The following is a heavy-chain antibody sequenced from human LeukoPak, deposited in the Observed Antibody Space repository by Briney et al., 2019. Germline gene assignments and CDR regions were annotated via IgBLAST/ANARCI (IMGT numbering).Heavy chain of an antibody. D-gene: IGHD1-26*01. J-gene: IGHJ4*02. CDR2: ISYDGSNK. CDR1: GFTFSSYG. CDR3: AKEDIEGGAIDY. Sequence: GRSLRLSCAASGFTFSSYGMHWVRQAPGKGLKWVAVISYDGSNKYYADSVKGRFTISRDNSKNTLYLQMNSLRAEDTAVYYCAKEDIEGGAIDYWGQGTLVTVSS. V-gene: IGHV3-30*18.